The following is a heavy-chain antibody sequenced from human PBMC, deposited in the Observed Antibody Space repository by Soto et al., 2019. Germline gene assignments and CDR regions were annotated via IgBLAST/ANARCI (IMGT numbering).Heavy chain of an antibody. CDR3: ARALDYDFWGGRGWFVP. CDR1: GGSITDNY. D-gene: IGHD3-3*01. Sequence: QVQLQQSGPGLLKPSETLSLTCSVSGGSITDNYWTWIRQSPGKGLEWVGYIYYTGITNYNPSLTGRVTVSLESSKNRFSLKLGSVTAADTAFYYCARALDYDFWGGRGWFVPWRQGTLVTVSS. CDR2: IYYTGIT. V-gene: IGHV4-59*01. J-gene: IGHJ5*02.